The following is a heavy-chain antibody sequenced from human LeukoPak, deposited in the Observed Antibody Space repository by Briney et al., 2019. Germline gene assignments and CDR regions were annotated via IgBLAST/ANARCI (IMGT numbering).Heavy chain of an antibody. CDR1: GFTFSTCA. CDR3: TKGRGSSSVFES. V-gene: IGHV3-23*01. D-gene: IGHD2-15*01. CDR2: ISDSGDIT. J-gene: IGHJ4*02. Sequence: PGGSLRLSCAASGFTFSTCAMTWVRQAPGKGLEWVSRISDSGDITYYADSVKGRFTISRDNSKNTLYLQMNTLRVEDTALYYCTKGRGSSSVFESWGQGTLVTVSS.